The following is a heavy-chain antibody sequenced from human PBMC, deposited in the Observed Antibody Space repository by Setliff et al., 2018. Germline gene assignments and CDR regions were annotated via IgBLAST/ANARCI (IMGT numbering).Heavy chain of an antibody. V-gene: IGHV3-53*01. D-gene: IGHD3-3*01. Sequence: PGGSLRLSCATSGFTVSSSDMSWVRQAPGKGLEWISVLSGDGNAYYADSVKGRFTISGDTSKNALYLQMNSLRAEDTAVYYCARDVFDFRTGQGGPWGQGTRVTVSS. CDR2: LSGDGNA. CDR1: GFTVSSSD. CDR3: ARDVFDFRTGQGGP. J-gene: IGHJ5*02.